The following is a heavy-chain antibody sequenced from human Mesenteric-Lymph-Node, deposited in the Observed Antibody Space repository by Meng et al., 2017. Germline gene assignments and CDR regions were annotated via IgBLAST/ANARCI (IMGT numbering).Heavy chain of an antibody. CDR1: GYTFTSYG. Sequence: ASVKVSCKASGYTFTSYGISWVRQAPGQGLEWMGWISAYNGNTNYAQKLQGRVTMTTDTSTSTAYMELRSLRSDDTAVYYCARKPRGVYDSSGYYSWFDPWGQGTLVTVSS. J-gene: IGHJ5*02. CDR3: ARKPRGVYDSSGYYSWFDP. V-gene: IGHV1-18*01. D-gene: IGHD3-22*01. CDR2: ISAYNGNT.